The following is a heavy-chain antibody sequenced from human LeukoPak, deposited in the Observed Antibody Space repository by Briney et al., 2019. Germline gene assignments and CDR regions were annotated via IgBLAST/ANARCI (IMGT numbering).Heavy chain of an antibody. CDR2: INHSGST. CDR3: ARGLLGYPH. J-gene: IGHJ4*02. V-gene: IGHV4-34*01. D-gene: IGHD3-10*01. Sequence: SETLSLTCAVYGGSFSGYYWSWIRQPPGKGLEWIGEINHSGSTNYNPSLKSRVTISVDTSKNQFSLKLSSVTAADTAVYYCARGLLGYPHWGQGTLVTVSS. CDR1: GGSFSGYY.